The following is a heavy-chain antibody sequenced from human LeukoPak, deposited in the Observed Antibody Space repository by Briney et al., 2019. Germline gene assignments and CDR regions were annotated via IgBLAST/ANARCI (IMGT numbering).Heavy chain of an antibody. J-gene: IGHJ6*03. CDR2: IYSVGST. CDR3: ARAQWRTYSYYYMDV. CDR1: GFTVSFNY. V-gene: IGHV3-53*01. D-gene: IGHD6-19*01. Sequence: GGSLRLSCAASGFTVSFNYMSWGRPAPGKGLEWFSDIYSVGSTYYADSVKGRFTISRDDSTKTLYLQMNSLRAEDTALYYCARAQWRTYSYYYMDVWGKGNTVTVSS.